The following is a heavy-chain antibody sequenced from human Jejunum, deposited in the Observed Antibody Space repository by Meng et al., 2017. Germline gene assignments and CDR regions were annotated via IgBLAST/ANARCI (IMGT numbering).Heavy chain of an antibody. D-gene: IGHD3-3*01. Sequence: SETLSLTCTVSGASVSNGSYCWSWIRQPPGKGLEWMGYNYYTGGTNYNPSLKSRVTTSLDTSKNQFPLRLNSVAAADTAIYYCAGGTVGVDGKTGVDYWNQGTLVTVSS. CDR2: NYYTGGT. J-gene: IGHJ4*02. CDR3: AGGTVGVDGKTGVDY. V-gene: IGHV4-61*01. CDR1: GASVSNGSYC.